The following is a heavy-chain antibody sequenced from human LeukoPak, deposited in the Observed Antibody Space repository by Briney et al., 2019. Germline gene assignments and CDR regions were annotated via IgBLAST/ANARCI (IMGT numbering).Heavy chain of an antibody. CDR2: INHDVSKT. CDR1: GFSFSSYW. J-gene: IGHJ5*02. V-gene: IGHV3-7*04. CDR3: VRHGTDDYESGGYLRP. D-gene: IGHD3-22*01. Sequence: GGSRRLSWVVSGFSFSSYWMTWVRQAPGKGLEWVANINHDVSKTYYVDSVTGRFTVSRDNARNSLFLLMSSLRDEDTAVYYCVRHGTDDYESGGYLRPWGQGTLVTVSS.